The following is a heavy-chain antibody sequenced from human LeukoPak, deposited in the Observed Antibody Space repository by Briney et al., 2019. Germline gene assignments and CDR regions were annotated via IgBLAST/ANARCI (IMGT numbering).Heavy chain of an antibody. CDR2: ISGAATSI. D-gene: IGHD2-15*01. V-gene: IGHV3-11*04. CDR3: VRETGFRSLGY. Sequence: PGGSLRLSCTASGFTFSDYYMSWIRQAPGKGLEWLSHISGAATSIYYTDSVKGRFTISRDNTKNSLYLQMDSLRAEDTAVYYCVRETGFRSLGYWCQGTLVTVSS. CDR1: GFTFSDYY. J-gene: IGHJ4*02.